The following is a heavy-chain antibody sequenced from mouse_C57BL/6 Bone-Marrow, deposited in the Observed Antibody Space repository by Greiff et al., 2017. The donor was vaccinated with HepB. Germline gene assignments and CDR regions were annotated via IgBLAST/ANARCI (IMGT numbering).Heavy chain of an antibody. Sequence: QVQLQQSGAELVKPGASVKLSCKASGYTFTSYWMHWVKQRPGQGLEWIGMIHPNSGSTNYNEKFKSKATLTVDKSSSTAYMQLSSLTSEDSAVYYCARGAYDYDVSFDYWGQGTTLTVSS. CDR1: GYTFTSYW. D-gene: IGHD2-4*01. CDR3: ARGAYDYDVSFDY. V-gene: IGHV1-64*01. J-gene: IGHJ2*01. CDR2: IHPNSGST.